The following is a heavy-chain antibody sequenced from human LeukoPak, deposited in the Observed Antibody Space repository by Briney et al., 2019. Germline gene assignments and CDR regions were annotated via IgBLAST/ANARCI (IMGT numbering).Heavy chain of an antibody. CDR3: AKDRNYRGAFDI. V-gene: IGHV3-23*01. CDR1: GFTFSSYA. Sequence: GGSLRLSCAASGFTFSSYAMSWVRQAPGKGLEWVSAISGSGGSTCYADSVKGRFTISRDNSKNTLYLQMNSLRAEDTAVYYCAKDRNYRGAFDIWGQGTMVTVSS. J-gene: IGHJ3*02. D-gene: IGHD1-7*01. CDR2: ISGSGGST.